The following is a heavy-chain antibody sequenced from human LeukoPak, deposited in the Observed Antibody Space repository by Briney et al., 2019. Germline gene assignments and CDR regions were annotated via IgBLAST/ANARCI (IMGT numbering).Heavy chain of an antibody. CDR1: GYTFTSYD. CDR2: MNPNSGNT. D-gene: IGHD3-9*01. V-gene: IGHV1-8*01. J-gene: IGHJ4*02. CDR3: ARGYFDWYQMRSIDY. Sequence: ASVTVSCTASGYTFTSYDINWVRHAPGQGLEWMGWMNPNSGNTGYAQKFQGRVTMTRNTSISTAYMELSSLRSEDTAVYYCARGYFDWYQMRSIDYWGQGTLVTVSS.